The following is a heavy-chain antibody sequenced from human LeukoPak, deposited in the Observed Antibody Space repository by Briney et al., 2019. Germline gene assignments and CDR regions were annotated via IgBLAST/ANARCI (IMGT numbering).Heavy chain of an antibody. D-gene: IGHD2-8*02. V-gene: IGHV3-23*01. J-gene: IGHJ4*02. CDR2: ISGSGGST. CDR1: GFTFSSYA. CDR3: AKRGTGDCYDY. Sequence: GGSLRLSCAASGFTFSSYAMSWVRQAPGKGLEWVSAISGSGGSTYYADSVKGRFTISRDSSKNTLYLQMNSLRAEDTAVHYCAKRGTGDCYDYWGQGTLVTVSS.